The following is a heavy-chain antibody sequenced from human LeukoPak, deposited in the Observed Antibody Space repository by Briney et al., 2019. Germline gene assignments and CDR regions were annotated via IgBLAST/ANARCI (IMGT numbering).Heavy chain of an antibody. D-gene: IGHD6-6*01. J-gene: IGHJ5*02. CDR2: IYSGGST. CDR3: AKGSIEYSSSRWFDP. V-gene: IGHV3-66*01. Sequence: PGGSLRLSCAASGFTVSSNYMSWVRQAPGKGLEWVSVIYSGGSTYYADSVTGRFTISRDNSKNTLYLQMNSLRAEDTAVYYCAKGSIEYSSSRWFDPWGQGTLVTVSS. CDR1: GFTVSSNY.